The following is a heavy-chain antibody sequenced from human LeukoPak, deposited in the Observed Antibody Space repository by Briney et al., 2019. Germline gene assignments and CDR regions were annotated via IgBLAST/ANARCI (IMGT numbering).Heavy chain of an antibody. V-gene: IGHV3-53*01. CDR3: TKMFTKDNWYGGPDY. D-gene: IGHD2-8*01. Sequence: GGSLRLSCEASGFSVTNNYMSWFRLAPGKGLEWVSVLYTGGIRYYAGFVRGRFTISRDDSKNTLYLQMNNLRAEDTAIYYCTKMFTKDNWYGGPDYWGQGTLVTVSS. J-gene: IGHJ4*02. CDR2: LYTGGIR. CDR1: GFSVTNNY.